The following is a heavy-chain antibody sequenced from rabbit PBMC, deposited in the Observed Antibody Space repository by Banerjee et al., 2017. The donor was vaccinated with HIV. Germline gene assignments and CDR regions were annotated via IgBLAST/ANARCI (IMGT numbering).Heavy chain of an antibody. V-gene: IGHV1S40*01. CDR1: GFTLSSYY. CDR2: IYAGSSGSA. CDR3: ARDGSGYNL. J-gene: IGHJ4*01. Sequence: QSLEESGGDLVKPGASLTLTCTASGFTLSSYYMCWVRQAPGKGLEWIACIYAGSSGSAYYASWAKGRFTISKTSSTTVTLQMTSLTAADTATYFCARDGSGYNLWGPGTLVTVS. D-gene: IGHD1-1*01.